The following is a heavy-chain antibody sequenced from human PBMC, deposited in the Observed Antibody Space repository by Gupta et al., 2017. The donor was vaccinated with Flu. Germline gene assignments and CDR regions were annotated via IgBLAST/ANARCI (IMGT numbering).Heavy chain of an antibody. Sequence: EVQLVESGGGLVKPGGSLRLSCAASGFTFSSYSMNWFRQAPGKGLEWVSSISSSSSYIYYADSVKGRFTISRDNAKNSLYLQMNSLRAEDTAVYYCASLPLRFLEWLQYDWYFDLWGRGTLVTVSS. CDR1: GFTFSSYS. V-gene: IGHV3-21*01. CDR3: ASLPLRFLEWLQYDWYFDL. D-gene: IGHD3-3*01. J-gene: IGHJ2*01. CDR2: ISSSSSYI.